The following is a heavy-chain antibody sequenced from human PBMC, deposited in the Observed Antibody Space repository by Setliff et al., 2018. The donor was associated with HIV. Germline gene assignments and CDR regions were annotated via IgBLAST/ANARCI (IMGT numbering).Heavy chain of an antibody. Sequence: QPGGSLRLSCVASGFTFSSYAMDWVRQVPGKAPEWVSYINSGGTDIHYPDSVKGRFTISRDNSKNTLNLQMNSLRPEDTAVYYCAKGLVIFGALSDWVLDYWGQGTLVTVSS. V-gene: IGHV3-NL1*01. CDR1: GFTFSSYA. CDR3: AKGLVIFGALSDWVLDY. D-gene: IGHD3-3*02. J-gene: IGHJ4*01. CDR2: INSGGTDI.